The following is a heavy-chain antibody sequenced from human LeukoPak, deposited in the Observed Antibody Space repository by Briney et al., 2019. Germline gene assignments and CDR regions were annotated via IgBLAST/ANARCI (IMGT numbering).Heavy chain of an antibody. J-gene: IGHJ3*02. Sequence: NPSETLSLTCTVSGGSISSSSYYWGWIRQPPGKGLEWIGRIYTSGSTNYNPSLKSRVTMSVDTSKNQFSLKLSSVTAADTAVYYCARDKRVPAAIDAFDIWGQGTMVTVSS. CDR3: ARDKRVPAAIDAFDI. CDR2: IYTSGST. CDR1: GGSISSSSYY. D-gene: IGHD2-2*02. V-gene: IGHV4-39*07.